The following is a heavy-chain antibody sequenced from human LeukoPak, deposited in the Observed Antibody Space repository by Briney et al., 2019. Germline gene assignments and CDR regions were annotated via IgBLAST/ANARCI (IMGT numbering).Heavy chain of an antibody. D-gene: IGHD2-15*01. V-gene: IGHV1-2*02. CDR1: GYTFTGYY. J-gene: IGHJ4*02. CDR2: INPNSGGT. Sequence: ASVKVSYKASGYTFTGYYMHWVRQAPGQGLEWMGWINPNSGGTNYAQKFQGRVTMTRDTSISTVYMELNRLTSDDTALYYCARVGYCSGDRCYLHFDYWGQGTLVTVSS. CDR3: ARVGYCSGDRCYLHFDY.